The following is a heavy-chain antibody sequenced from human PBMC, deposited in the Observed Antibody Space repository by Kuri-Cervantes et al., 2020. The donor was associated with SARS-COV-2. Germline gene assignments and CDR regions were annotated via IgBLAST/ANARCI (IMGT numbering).Heavy chain of an antibody. Sequence: ASVKVSCKASTYTFTTYDINWVRQAPGQGLEWMGWINPNSGGTNYAQKFQGRVTMTRDTSISTAYMELSRLRSDDTAVYYCARDRGGTTVTTYNTFDYWGQGTLVTVSS. CDR1: TYTFTTYD. V-gene: IGHV1-2*02. J-gene: IGHJ4*02. D-gene: IGHD4-17*01. CDR2: INPNSGGT. CDR3: ARDRGGTTVTTYNTFDY.